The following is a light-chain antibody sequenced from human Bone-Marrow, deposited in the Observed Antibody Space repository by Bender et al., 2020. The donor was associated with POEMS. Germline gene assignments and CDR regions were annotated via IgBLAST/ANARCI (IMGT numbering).Light chain of an antibody. V-gene: IGLV1-44*01. CDR1: SSNIGAHA. CDR3: CSHVAGGTLV. Sequence: QSVLTQPPSASGTPGQRVTISCSGGSSNIGAHAVNWYQHLPGTAPKLLIYSSHRRPSGVSNRFSGSKSGNMASLTISGLQAEDEADYYCCSHVAGGTLVFGGGTRLSVL. CDR2: SSH. J-gene: IGLJ2*01.